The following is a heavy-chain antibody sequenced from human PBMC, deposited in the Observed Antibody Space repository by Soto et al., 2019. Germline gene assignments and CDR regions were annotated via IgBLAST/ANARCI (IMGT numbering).Heavy chain of an antibody. Sequence: PSETLSLTCTVSGGSISSSSYYWGWLRQPPGKGLEWIGSIYYSGSTYYNPSLKSRVTISVDTSKNQFSLKLSSVTAADTAVYYCARKHQDSSGYQESNWFDPWGQGTLVTVSS. CDR3: ARKHQDSSGYQESNWFDP. J-gene: IGHJ5*02. V-gene: IGHV4-39*01. CDR2: IYYSGST. CDR1: GGSISSSSYY. D-gene: IGHD3-22*01.